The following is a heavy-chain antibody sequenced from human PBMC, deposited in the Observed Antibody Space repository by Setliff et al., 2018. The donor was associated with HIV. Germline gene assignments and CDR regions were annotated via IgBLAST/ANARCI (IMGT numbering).Heavy chain of an antibody. CDR1: GGSISSYY. J-gene: IGHJ6*02. Sequence: SEDPSLTCTVSGGSISSYYWSWIRQPPGKGLEWIGYIYYSGSTNYNPSLKSRVTISVDTSKNQFSLKLSSVIAADTAVYYCARIFGDQGYYYGMDVWGQGTTVTVSS. CDR2: IYYSGST. V-gene: IGHV4-59*01. CDR3: ARIFGDQGYYYGMDV. D-gene: IGHD3-3*01.